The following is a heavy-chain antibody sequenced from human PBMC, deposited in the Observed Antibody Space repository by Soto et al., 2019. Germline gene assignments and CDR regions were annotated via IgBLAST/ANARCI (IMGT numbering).Heavy chain of an antibody. J-gene: IGHJ6*02. Sequence: PGESLKISCKGSGYSFTNYWIGWVRQMPGKGLEWMGIIYPGDSDTRYSPSFQGQVTISADKSISTAYLQWSSLKASDTAMYYCARHDTVTTYYYYGMDVWGQGTTVTVSS. V-gene: IGHV5-51*01. CDR1: GYSFTNYW. CDR2: IYPGDSDT. D-gene: IGHD4-17*01. CDR3: ARHDTVTTYYYYGMDV.